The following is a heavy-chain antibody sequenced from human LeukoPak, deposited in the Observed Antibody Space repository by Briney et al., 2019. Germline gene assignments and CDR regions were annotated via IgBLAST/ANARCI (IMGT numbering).Heavy chain of an antibody. CDR2: IRYDGSNK. D-gene: IGHD1-26*01. CDR1: GFTFSSYG. J-gene: IGHJ4*02. Sequence: GGSLRLSCAASGFTFSSYGMHWVRQAPGKGLEWVAFIRYDGSNKYYADSVKGRFTISRDNSKNTLYLQMNSLRAEDTAVYYCARDRGDPRELQPYFDYWGQGTLVTVSS. CDR3: ARDRGDPRELQPYFDY. V-gene: IGHV3-30*02.